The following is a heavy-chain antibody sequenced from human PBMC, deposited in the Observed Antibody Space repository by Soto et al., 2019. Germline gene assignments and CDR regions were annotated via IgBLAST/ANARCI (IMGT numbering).Heavy chain of an antibody. D-gene: IGHD2-2*01. V-gene: IGHV4-30-4*01. CDR3: ARVESSTSWGLYYYYYGMDV. CDR1: GGSISSGDYY. Sequence: SETLSLTCTVSGGSISSGDYYWSWIRQPPGKGLEWIGYIYYSGSTYHNPSLKSRVTISVDTSKNQFSLKLSSVTAADTAVYYCARVESSTSWGLYYYYYGMDVWGQVSTVTVS. CDR2: IYYSGST. J-gene: IGHJ6*02.